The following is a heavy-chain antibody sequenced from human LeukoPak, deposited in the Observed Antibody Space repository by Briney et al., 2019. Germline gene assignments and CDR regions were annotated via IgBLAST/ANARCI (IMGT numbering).Heavy chain of an antibody. Sequence: SETLSLTCAVYGGSSSGYYWSWIRQPPGKGLEWIGEINQSGSTNQNPSLKSRVTISIDTSKNQFSLKLSSVSAADTAVYYCARGYGSGSYFVYWGQGTLVTVSS. V-gene: IGHV4-34*01. D-gene: IGHD3-10*01. J-gene: IGHJ4*02. CDR2: INQSGST. CDR1: GGSSSGYY. CDR3: ARGYGSGSYFVY.